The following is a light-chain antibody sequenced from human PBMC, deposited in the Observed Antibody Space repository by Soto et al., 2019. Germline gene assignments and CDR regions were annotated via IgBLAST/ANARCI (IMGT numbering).Light chain of an antibody. V-gene: IGKV1-5*01. Sequence: DIQMTQPPPTISASVGDRVTITCRASQSISSWLAWYKQIPGKAPKLLSYAASTLQSGVPSRFSGSGSGTDFTLTICSLQPEDFATYYCQLLNSYPLTFGGGTKV. CDR2: AAS. CDR1: QSISSW. CDR3: QLLNSYPLT. J-gene: IGKJ4*01.